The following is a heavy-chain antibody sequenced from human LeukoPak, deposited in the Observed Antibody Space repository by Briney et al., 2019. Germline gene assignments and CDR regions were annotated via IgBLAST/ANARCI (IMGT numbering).Heavy chain of an antibody. CDR3: ATGFYYYGSGTFDY. D-gene: IGHD3-10*01. CDR2: MNPNSGNT. V-gene: IGHV1-8*02. Sequence: LGASVKVSCKASGYTFTSYDINWVRQATGQGLEWMGWMNPNSGNTGYAQKFQGRVTMTEDTSTDTAYMELSSLRSEDTAVYYCATGFYYYGSGTFDYWGQGTLVTVSS. CDR1: GYTFTSYD. J-gene: IGHJ4*02.